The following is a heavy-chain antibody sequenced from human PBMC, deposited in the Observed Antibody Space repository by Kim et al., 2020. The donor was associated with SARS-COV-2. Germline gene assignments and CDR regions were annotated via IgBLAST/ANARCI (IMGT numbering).Heavy chain of an antibody. CDR3: AREGIAAAGQNPEFDY. D-gene: IGHD6-13*01. CDR2: INTNTGNP. Sequence: ASVKVSCKASGYTFTSYAMNWVRQAPGQGLEWMGWINTNTGNPTYAQGFTGRFVFSLDTSVSTAYLQISSLKAEDTAVYYCAREGIAAAGQNPEFDYWGQGTLVTVSS. CDR1: GYTFTSYA. J-gene: IGHJ4*02. V-gene: IGHV7-4-1*02.